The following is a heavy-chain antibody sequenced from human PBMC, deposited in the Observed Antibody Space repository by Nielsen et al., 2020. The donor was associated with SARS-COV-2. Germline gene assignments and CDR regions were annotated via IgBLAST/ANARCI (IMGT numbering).Heavy chain of an antibody. CDR3: TKTTSGTTGYGMDV. V-gene: IGHV3-30*18. J-gene: IGHJ6*02. D-gene: IGHD1-1*01. CDR2: MSSDGGKQ. Sequence: GESLKISCAASGFTFRDYGMHWVRQAPGKGLEWLAVMSSDGGKQYYADSVRGRFTISRDNSKNTLFLQMNSLRAEDTALYYCTKTTSGTTGYGMDVWGRGTTVSVSS. CDR1: GFTFRDYG.